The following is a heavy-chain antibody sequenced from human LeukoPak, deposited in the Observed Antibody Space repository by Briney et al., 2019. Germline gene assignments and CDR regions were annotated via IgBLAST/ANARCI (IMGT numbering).Heavy chain of an antibody. CDR3: AKEAPYSSGWSFDY. D-gene: IGHD6-19*01. J-gene: IGHJ4*02. V-gene: IGHV3-30*02. CDR2: IRYDGSNK. Sequence: PGGSLRLSCAASGFTFSSYGMHWVRQAPGKGLEWVAFIRYDGSNKYYADSVKGRFTISRDNSKNTLYLQMNSLRAEDTAVYYCAKEAPYSSGWSFDYWGQGTLVTVSS. CDR1: GFTFSSYG.